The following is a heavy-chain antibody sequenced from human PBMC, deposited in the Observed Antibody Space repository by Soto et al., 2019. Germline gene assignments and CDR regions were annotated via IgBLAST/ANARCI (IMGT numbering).Heavy chain of an antibody. D-gene: IGHD5-18*01. CDR1: GGSVSSGLYF. CDR3: ARLPRGRNTESRRPLGYVDL. Sequence: QVQLQESGPGLVKPSETLSLTCTVSGGSVSSGLYFWSWIRQPPGKGLEWIGYIYYSGTINYNPTLRSPVAMSVDTSKKQFSLNLSSVTAADTAVYSCARLPRGRNTESRRPLGYVDLWGRGTLVTVSS. CDR2: IYYSGTI. J-gene: IGHJ2*01. V-gene: IGHV4-61*01.